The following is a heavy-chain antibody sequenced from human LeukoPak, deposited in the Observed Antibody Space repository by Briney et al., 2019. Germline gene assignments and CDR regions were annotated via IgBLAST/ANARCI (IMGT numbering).Heavy chain of an antibody. J-gene: IGHJ5*02. Sequence: ASMKLSCKASGYTFTGYYMHWVRQAPGQGLEWMGWINPNSGGTNYAQKFQGRVTMTRDTSISTAYMELHTLRSDDTAVYYCVRDTITMFRGVGNWFDPWGQGTLVTVFS. CDR2: INPNSGGT. CDR3: VRDTITMFRGVGNWFDP. CDR1: GYTFTGYY. D-gene: IGHD3-10*01. V-gene: IGHV1-2*02.